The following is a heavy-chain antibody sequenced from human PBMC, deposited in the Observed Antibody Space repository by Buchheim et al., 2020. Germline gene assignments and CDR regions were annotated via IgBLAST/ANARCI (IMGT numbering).Heavy chain of an antibody. J-gene: IGHJ4*02. CDR1: GFTFSSYA. CDR3: ARDRDRFRGEVSY. Sequence: QVQLVESGGGVVQPGRSLRLSCAASGFTFSSYAMHWVRQAPGKGLEWVAVISYDGSNKYYADSVKGRFTISRDNSKNTLYLQMNSLRAEDTAVYYCARDRDRFRGEVSYWDQGTL. CDR2: ISYDGSNK. V-gene: IGHV3-30*04. D-gene: IGHD1-14*01.